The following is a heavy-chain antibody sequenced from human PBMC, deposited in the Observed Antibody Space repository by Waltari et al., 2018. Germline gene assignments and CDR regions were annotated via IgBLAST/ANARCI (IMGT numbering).Heavy chain of an antibody. J-gene: IGHJ3*01. Sequence: QVQLVHSGGEVKKPGASVQVSCKTSGFTFPSNAISWVRQAPGQGLEWMGWINGYNGDTNYAEKLQGRLTVTTDSSTSTAYMELRSLRSDDTAVYFCAGGVIGGGFDVWGQGTMVTVSS. CDR1: GFTFPSNA. CDR2: INGYNGDT. V-gene: IGHV1-18*01. D-gene: IGHD3-16*01. CDR3: AGGVIGGGFDV.